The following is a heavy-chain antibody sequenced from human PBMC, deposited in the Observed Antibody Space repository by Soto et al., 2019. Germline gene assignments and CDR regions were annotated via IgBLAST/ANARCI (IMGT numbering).Heavy chain of an antibody. CDR1: GFTFNTNG. Sequence: GGSLRLSCATSGFTFNTNGMHWVRQAPGKGLEWVAFIWYDGSNQYYTDSVKGRFTISRDDSTNTLFLQMNSLRADYTGVYYCARDHIVATIVFEYWAQGT. D-gene: IGHD5-12*01. V-gene: IGHV3-33*02. CDR3: ARDHIVATIVFEY. J-gene: IGHJ4*02. CDR2: IWYDGSNQ.